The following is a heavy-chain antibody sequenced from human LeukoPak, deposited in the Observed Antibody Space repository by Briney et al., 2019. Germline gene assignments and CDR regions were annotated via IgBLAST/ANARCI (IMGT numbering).Heavy chain of an antibody. CDR2: ISYDGSNK. CDR3: ARDLYYYDSSGYYKADYYGMDV. Sequence: GGSLRLSCAAFGFTFNNYAMLWVRQAPGKGLDWVAVISYDGSNKYYADSVRGRFTISRDNSKNTLYLQMNSLRTEDTAVYYCARDLYYYDSSGYYKADYYGMDVWGQGTTVTVSS. D-gene: IGHD3-22*01. CDR1: GFTFNNYA. J-gene: IGHJ6*02. V-gene: IGHV3-30*04.